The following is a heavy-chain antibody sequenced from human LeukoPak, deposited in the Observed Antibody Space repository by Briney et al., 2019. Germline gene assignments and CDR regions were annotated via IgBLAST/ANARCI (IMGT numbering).Heavy chain of an antibody. D-gene: IGHD3-3*01. Sequence: GGSLRLSCAASGFTFSSYSMNWVRQAPGKGLEWVAVLSYGGTNKYYADSVKGRFTISRDNSKNTMFLQMNSLRAEDTAVYHCARDRSGYANDAFDFWGQGTMVTVSS. V-gene: IGHV3-30*03. J-gene: IGHJ3*01. CDR3: ARDRSGYANDAFDF. CDR2: LSYGGTNK. CDR1: GFTFSSYS.